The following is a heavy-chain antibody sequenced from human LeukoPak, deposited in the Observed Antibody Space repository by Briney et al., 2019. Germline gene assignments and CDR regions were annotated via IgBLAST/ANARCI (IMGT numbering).Heavy chain of an antibody. CDR3: ARDQFAFGLFDY. CDR1: EFTFSTSA. J-gene: IGHJ4*02. Sequence: GGSLRLSCVASEFTFSTSAMGWVRQAPGKGLEWVSSISGSGGTTYADSVKGRFTISRDSSKNTLYLQMNSLRAEDTAVYYCARDQFAFGLFDYWGQGTLVTVSS. V-gene: IGHV3-23*01. D-gene: IGHD3/OR15-3a*01. CDR2: ISGSGGTT.